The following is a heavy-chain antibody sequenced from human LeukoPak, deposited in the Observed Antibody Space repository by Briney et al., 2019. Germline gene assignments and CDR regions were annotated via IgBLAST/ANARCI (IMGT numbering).Heavy chain of an antibody. Sequence: PSETLSLTCTVSGGSISSGSYFWSWIRQPAGKGLEWIGRINTSGSTNYNPSLKSRVTMSVDTSKNQFSLKLNSVTAAETAVYYCARLNLPATVGGFDIWGQGTMVTVSS. CDR1: GGSISSGSYF. J-gene: IGHJ3*02. D-gene: IGHD2-2*01. CDR2: INTSGST. V-gene: IGHV4-61*02. CDR3: ARLNLPATVGGFDI.